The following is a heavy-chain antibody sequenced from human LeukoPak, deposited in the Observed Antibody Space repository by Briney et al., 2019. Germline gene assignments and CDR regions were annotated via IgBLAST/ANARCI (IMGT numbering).Heavy chain of an antibody. CDR3: AKRPEGSVVGGHFDY. CDR1: GFTFSSYA. CDR2: ISGSGGST. J-gene: IGHJ4*02. D-gene: IGHD3-16*01. V-gene: IGHV3-23*01. Sequence: PGGSLRLSCAASGFTFSSYAMSWVRQAPGKGLEWVSAISGSGGSTYYADSVKGRFTISRDNSKNTLYLQMNSLRAEDTAVYYCAKRPEGSVVGGHFDYWGQGTLVTVSS.